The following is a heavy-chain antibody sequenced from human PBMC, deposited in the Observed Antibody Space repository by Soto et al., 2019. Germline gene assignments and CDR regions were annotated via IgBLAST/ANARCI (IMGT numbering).Heavy chain of an antibody. D-gene: IGHD3-16*01. CDR1: GYTFTNYG. CDR3: ARGYGREYYSFYCGMDV. Sequence: QVQLVQSGTEVKKPGASVQVSCKGSGYTFTNYGINWVRQAPGQGLEWMGWISVYNGNTNYAQKFQGRVTMTTDTTTSAAYMDLRRLRSDDTAVYYCARGYGREYYSFYCGMDVWGQVNTVTVAS. J-gene: IGHJ6*02. CDR2: ISVYNGNT. V-gene: IGHV1-18*01.